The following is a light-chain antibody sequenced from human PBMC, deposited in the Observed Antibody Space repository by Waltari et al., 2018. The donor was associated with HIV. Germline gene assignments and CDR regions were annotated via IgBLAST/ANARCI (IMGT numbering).Light chain of an antibody. V-gene: IGLV2-14*01. CDR2: EVS. CDR3: SSYTSSSTLV. Sequence: QSALTQPASVSGSPGQSITISCTGTSRDVGGYKYVDWYQQHPGKAPKLMIYEVSTRPSGFSHRFSGSKSGNTASLTISGLQAEDEADYSCSSYTSSSTLVFGGGTKLTVL. CDR1: SRDVGGYKY. J-gene: IGLJ3*02.